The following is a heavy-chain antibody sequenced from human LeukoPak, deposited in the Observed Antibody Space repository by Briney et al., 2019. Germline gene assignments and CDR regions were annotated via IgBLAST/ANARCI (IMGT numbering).Heavy chain of an antibody. CDR2: IWNSGST. J-gene: IGHJ5*02. V-gene: IGHV4-31*03. CDR3: ARDVSSMFPNYFDP. CDR1: GDSITRRTYY. Sequence: PSQTLSLTCSVSGDSITRRTYYWTWIRQHPEKGLQLIGYIWNSGSTNYNPALKSRVTISVDTSKNQFSLKLTSVTAAETAIYYCARDVSSMFPNYFDPWGQGIPVIVSS. D-gene: IGHD6-6*01.